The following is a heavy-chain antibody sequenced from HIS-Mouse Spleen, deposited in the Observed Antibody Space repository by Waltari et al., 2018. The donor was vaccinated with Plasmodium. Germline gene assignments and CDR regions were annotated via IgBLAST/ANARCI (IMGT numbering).Heavy chain of an antibody. CDR1: GFTFSSYS. CDR3: AREDILTGYYNDYWYFDL. D-gene: IGHD3-9*01. J-gene: IGHJ2*01. Sequence: EVQLVESGGGLVKPGGSLRLSCAASGFTFSSYSMNWVRQAPGKGLEWVSSISSSSSYIYYAGSGKGRFTISRDNAKNSLYLQMNSLRAEDTAVYYCAREDILTGYYNDYWYFDLWGRGTLVTVSS. V-gene: IGHV3-21*01. CDR2: ISSSSSYI.